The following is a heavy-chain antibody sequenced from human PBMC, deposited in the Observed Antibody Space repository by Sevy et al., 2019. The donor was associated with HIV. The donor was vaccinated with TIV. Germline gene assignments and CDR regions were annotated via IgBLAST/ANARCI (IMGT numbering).Heavy chain of an antibody. Sequence: SETLSLTCTVSGGSISSYYWSWIRQPPGKGLEWIGYIYYSGSTNYNPPLKSRVTISVDTSKNQFSVKLGSVTAADTAVYYCAGHFGGAARPSNPDFDYWGQGTLVTVSS. CDR2: IYYSGST. CDR1: GGSISSYY. CDR3: AGHFGGAARPSNPDFDY. D-gene: IGHD6-6*01. V-gene: IGHV4-59*08. J-gene: IGHJ4*02.